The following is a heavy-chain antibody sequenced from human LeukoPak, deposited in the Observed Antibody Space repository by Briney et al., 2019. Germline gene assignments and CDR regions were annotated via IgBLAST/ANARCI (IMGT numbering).Heavy chain of an antibody. Sequence: PGGSLTLLCAASGFTFSSYWLSWVRQAPGKGLEWVANIKQDGSEKYYVDSVKGRFTISRDNAKNSLYLQMNSLRAEDTAVYYCARTFGMAVLWGEGPLVPVSS. J-gene: IGHJ1*01. CDR2: IKQDGSEK. D-gene: IGHD2-8*01. CDR3: ARTFGMAVL. V-gene: IGHV3-7*01. CDR1: GFTFSSYW.